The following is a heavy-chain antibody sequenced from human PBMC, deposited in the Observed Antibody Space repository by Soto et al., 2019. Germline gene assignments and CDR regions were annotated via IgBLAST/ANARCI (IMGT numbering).Heavy chain of an antibody. V-gene: IGHV3-21*01. J-gene: IGHJ6*02. Sequence: GGSLRLSCAASGFTFSSHSMNWVRQAPGKGLEWVSSISSSSSYIYYADSVKGRFTISRDNAKNSLYLQMNSLRAEDTAVYYCARGGPVGSSWYGDYYYYYGMDVWGQGTTVTVSS. D-gene: IGHD6-13*01. CDR3: ARGGPVGSSWYGDYYYYYGMDV. CDR1: GFTFSSHS. CDR2: ISSSSSYI.